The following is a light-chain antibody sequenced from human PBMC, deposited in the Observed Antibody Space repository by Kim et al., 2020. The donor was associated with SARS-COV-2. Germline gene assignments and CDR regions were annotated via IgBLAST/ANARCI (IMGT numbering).Light chain of an antibody. J-gene: IGKJ4*01. CDR1: QTVNNN. CDR2: GAS. V-gene: IGKV3-15*01. CDR3: QHYSNWPLT. Sequence: PGESVSLSCRASQTVNNNFLAWSPQKPGQPPRLLIYGASTRATGIPPRFSGSGSGTESTLTISSLQSEDFAVYSCQHYSNWPLTFGGGTKVDIK.